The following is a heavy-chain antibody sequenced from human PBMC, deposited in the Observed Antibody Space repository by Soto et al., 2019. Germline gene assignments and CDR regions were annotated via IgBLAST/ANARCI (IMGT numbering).Heavy chain of an antibody. J-gene: IGHJ6*02. CDR2: INGGTGQT. V-gene: IGHV1-3*01. D-gene: IGHD2-21*01. CDR3: ARGKEIEENYYNYGLDI. CDR1: GCTFTTHA. Sequence: ASVKVSCKASGCTFTTHAMHWVRQAPGQRLEWMGWINGGTGQTKHSQRFQGRVNITRYTSESTAYMELSSLRSEDTAVYYCARGKEIEENYYNYGLDIWGQGTMVTVSS.